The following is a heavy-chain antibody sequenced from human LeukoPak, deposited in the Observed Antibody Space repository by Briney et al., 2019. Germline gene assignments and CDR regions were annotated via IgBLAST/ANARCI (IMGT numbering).Heavy chain of an antibody. V-gene: IGHV4-4*07. CDR1: GGSISSYH. J-gene: IGHJ6*03. D-gene: IGHD1-7*01. CDR3: ARDNTGTRYYYYMDV. Sequence: SETLSLTCTVSGGSISSYHWSWIRQPAGKGLEWIGRIYTSGSTNYNPSLKSRVTISVDKSKNQFSLKLSSVTAADTAVYYCARDNTGTRYYYYMDVWGKGTTVTVSS. CDR2: IYTSGST.